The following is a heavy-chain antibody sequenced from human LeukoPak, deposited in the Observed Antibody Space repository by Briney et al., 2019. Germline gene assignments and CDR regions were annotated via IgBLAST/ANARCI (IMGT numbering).Heavy chain of an antibody. J-gene: IGHJ4*02. D-gene: IGHD6-13*01. CDR3: AKDRIAAAGPIY. CDR1: GFTFSSYS. Sequence: GGSLRLSCAASGFTFSSYSMNWVRQAPGKGLEWVSSISSSSSYIYYADSVKGRFTISRDNSKNTLYLQMNSLRAEDTAVYYCAKDRIAAAGPIYWGQGTLVTVSS. V-gene: IGHV3-21*01. CDR2: ISSSSSYI.